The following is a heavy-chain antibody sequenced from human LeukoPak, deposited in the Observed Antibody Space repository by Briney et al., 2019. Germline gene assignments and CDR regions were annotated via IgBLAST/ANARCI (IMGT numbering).Heavy chain of an antibody. CDR1: AFTFSDYY. D-gene: IGHD3-10*01. V-gene: IGHV3-11*03. J-gene: IGHJ3*02. CDR2: ISTGSHYT. CDR3: ARFYGLGTWNDAFDI. Sequence: GGSLRLSCAASAFTFSDYYMSWIRQAPGKWLEWVSYISTGSHYTNYADSVKGRFTISRDDARNSLFLQINSLRAEDMAVYYCARFYGLGTWNDAFDIWGQGTMVTVSS.